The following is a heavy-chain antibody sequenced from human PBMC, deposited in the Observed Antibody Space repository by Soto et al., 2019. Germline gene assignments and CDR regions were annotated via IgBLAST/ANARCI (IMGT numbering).Heavy chain of an antibody. CDR2: ISAYNGNT. Sequence: QVQLVQSGAEVKKPGASVKVSCKTSGYTFSNYGINWVRQAPGQGLEWMGWISAYNGNTNFAQKLQGRVSLTTDTSSTTAYMELRRLTSDDTAVYYCARDLVPGYTGYSDYWGQGTLVTVSS. J-gene: IGHJ4*02. CDR3: ARDLVPGYTGYSDY. CDR1: GYTFSNYG. D-gene: IGHD5-12*01. V-gene: IGHV1-18*01.